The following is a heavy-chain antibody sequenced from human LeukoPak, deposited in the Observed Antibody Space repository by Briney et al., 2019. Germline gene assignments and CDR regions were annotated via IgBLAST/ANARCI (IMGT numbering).Heavy chain of an antibody. Sequence: SETLSLTCAVYGGSFSGYYWSWIRQPPGKGLEWIGEINHSGSTDYNPSLKSRVTISVDTSKNHFSLKLSSVTAADTAVYYCARRDGFDDWFDPWGQGTLVTVSS. CDR1: GGSFSGYY. V-gene: IGHV4-34*01. CDR2: INHSGST. J-gene: IGHJ5*02. D-gene: IGHD3-10*01. CDR3: ARRDGFDDWFDP.